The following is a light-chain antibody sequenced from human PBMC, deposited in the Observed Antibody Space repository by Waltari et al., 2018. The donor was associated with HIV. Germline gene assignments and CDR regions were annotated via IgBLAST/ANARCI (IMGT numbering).Light chain of an antibody. V-gene: IGKV3-15*01. CDR1: QSVSSN. CDR2: SAS. Sequence: EIVMTQSPATLSVSPGERAILSCRASQSVSSNLAWYQQKPGQAPRLLIYSASTRATVVPARFSGSGSGTDFTLTISSLQSEDFAVYHCQQYNNWPPYTFGQGTRLEIK. J-gene: IGKJ2*01. CDR3: QQYNNWPPYT.